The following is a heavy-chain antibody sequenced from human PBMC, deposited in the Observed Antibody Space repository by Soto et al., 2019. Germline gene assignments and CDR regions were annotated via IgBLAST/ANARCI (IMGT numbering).Heavy chain of an antibody. D-gene: IGHD1-26*01. CDR1: GFTFSNYG. J-gene: IGHJ4*02. V-gene: IGHV3-74*02. Sequence: EVQLLESGGGLVQPGGSLRLSCAASGFTFSNYGMSWVRQAPGKGLEWVLGINSDGSSTNYADFVKGRFTISRDNAKNTLYLQMNSLRVEDTAVYYCSRVGGSTWHWGQGTLVTVSS. CDR2: INSDGSST. CDR3: SRVGGSTWH.